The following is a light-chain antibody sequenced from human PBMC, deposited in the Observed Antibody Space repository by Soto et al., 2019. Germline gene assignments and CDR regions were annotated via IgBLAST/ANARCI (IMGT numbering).Light chain of an antibody. J-gene: IGLJ3*02. CDR3: ETWDINTRV. V-gene: IGLV4-60*02. CDR1: SGHSTYI. CDR2: LEGGGRY. Sequence: QSVLTQSSSASASLGSSVKLTCSLSSGHSTYIIAWHQQEPGKAPRYLMRLEGGGRYKKGSGVHDRFSGSSSGADRYLTISNLQFEDEADYYCETWDINTRVFGGGTKVTVL.